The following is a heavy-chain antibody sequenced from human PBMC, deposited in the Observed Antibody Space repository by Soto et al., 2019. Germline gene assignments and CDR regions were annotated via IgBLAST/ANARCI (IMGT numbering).Heavy chain of an antibody. Sequence: QVQLVQSGGEVKRPGASVKVSCKTSGYTFSNYGITWVRQAPGQPLEWLGWISLYSDGTNYAQKFQGRVSMNTDTSTTTAYMELRSLRSDDTAVYYGARVVPGAEAWFGPWGQGTLVTVSS. CDR1: GYTFSNYG. D-gene: IGHD2-2*01. J-gene: IGHJ5*02. CDR3: ARVVPGAEAWFGP. V-gene: IGHV1-18*01. CDR2: ISLYSDGT.